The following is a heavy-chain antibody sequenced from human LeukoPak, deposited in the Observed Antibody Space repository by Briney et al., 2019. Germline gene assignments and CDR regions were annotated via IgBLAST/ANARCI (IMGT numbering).Heavy chain of an antibody. Sequence: SETLSLACTVSGGSISSYYWSWIRQPPGKGLEWIGSIYYSGSTYYNPSLKSRVTISVDTSKNQFSLKLSSVTAADTAVYYCARQPRDSSLFDYWGQGTLVTVSS. J-gene: IGHJ4*02. CDR1: GGSISSYY. V-gene: IGHV4-59*05. CDR3: ARQPRDSSLFDY. CDR2: IYYSGST. D-gene: IGHD6-6*01.